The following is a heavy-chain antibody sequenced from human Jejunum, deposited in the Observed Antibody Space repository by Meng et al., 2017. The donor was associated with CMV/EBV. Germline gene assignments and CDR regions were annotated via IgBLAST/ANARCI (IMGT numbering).Heavy chain of an antibody. J-gene: IGHJ4*02. CDR3: AKERMYDIDF. Sequence: LSWKASGFSFDSFSLNWVRQAPGKGLEWVSSISSSGRYQYYADSLKGRFTISRDNGKNSLYLQVDSLRVEDTAVYYCAKERMYDIDFWGQGILVTVSS. V-gene: IGHV3-21*01. CDR2: ISSSGRYQ. CDR1: GFSFDSFS. D-gene: IGHD3-9*01.